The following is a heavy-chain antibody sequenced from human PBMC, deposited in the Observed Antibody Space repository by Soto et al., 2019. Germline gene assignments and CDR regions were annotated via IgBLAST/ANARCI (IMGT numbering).Heavy chain of an antibody. V-gene: IGHV3-23*01. CDR2: ISGSGGST. Sequence: PGGSLRLSCAASGFTFSSYAMSWVRQAPGKGLERVSAISGSGGSTYYADSVKGRFTISRDNSKNTLYLQMNSLRAEDTAVYYCAKVPGSILDYYYYGMDVWGQGTTVTVSS. CDR1: GFTFSSYA. CDR3: AKVPGSILDYYYYGMDV. J-gene: IGHJ6*02. D-gene: IGHD3-10*01.